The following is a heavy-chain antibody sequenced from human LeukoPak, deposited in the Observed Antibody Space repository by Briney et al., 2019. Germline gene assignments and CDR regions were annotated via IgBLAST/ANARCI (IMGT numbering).Heavy chain of an antibody. CDR3: ARVRRIFGVVIMPWFDP. V-gene: IGHV4-34*01. J-gene: IGHJ5*02. CDR2: INHSGST. CDR1: GGSFSGYY. D-gene: IGHD3-3*01. Sequence: PSETLSLTCAVYGGSFSGYYWSWIRQPPGKGLEWIGEINHSGSTNYNPSLKSRVTISVDTSKNQFSLKLSSVTAADTAVYYCARVRRIFGVVIMPWFDPWGQGTLVTVSS.